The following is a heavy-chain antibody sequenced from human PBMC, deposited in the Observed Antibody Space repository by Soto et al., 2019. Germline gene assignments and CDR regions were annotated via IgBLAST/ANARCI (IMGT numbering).Heavy chain of an antibody. CDR3: ARVHALVDTAMVEYYFDY. D-gene: IGHD5-18*01. J-gene: IGHJ4*02. CDR2: IYYSGST. Sequence: QVQLQESGPGLVKPSQTLSLTCTVSGGSISSGDYYWSWIRQPPGKGLEWIGYIYYSGSTYYNPSLKSRVTISVDTSKNQFSLKLSSVTAADTAVYYCARVHALVDTAMVEYYFDYWGQGTLVTVSS. V-gene: IGHV4-30-4*01. CDR1: GGSISSGDYY.